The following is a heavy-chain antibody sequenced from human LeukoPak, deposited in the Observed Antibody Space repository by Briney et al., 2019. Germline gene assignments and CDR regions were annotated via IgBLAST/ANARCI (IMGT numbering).Heavy chain of an antibody. Sequence: PGRSLRLSCAASGFTFSNYVMSWVRQAPGKGLEWVSSISTSSSYIYYADSVKGRFTISRDNAKNSLYLQMNSLRAEDTAVYYCARVPSPGPNYGSGSSHFDYWGQGTLVTVSS. CDR2: ISTSSSYI. J-gene: IGHJ4*02. CDR3: ARVPSPGPNYGSGSSHFDY. D-gene: IGHD3-10*01. CDR1: GFTFSNYV. V-gene: IGHV3-21*01.